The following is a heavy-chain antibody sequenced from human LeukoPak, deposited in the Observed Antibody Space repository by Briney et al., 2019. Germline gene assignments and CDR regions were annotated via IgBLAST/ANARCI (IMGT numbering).Heavy chain of an antibody. Sequence: SETLSLTCAVYGGSFSGYYWSWIRQPPGKGLEWIGEINHSGSTNYNPSLKSRVTISVDTSKNQFSLKLSSVTAADTAVYYRARGRRRSSYTITHYLDYWGQGTLVTVSS. CDR1: GGSFSGYY. CDR3: ARGRRRSSYTITHYLDY. J-gene: IGHJ4*02. V-gene: IGHV4-34*01. CDR2: INHSGST. D-gene: IGHD3-16*02.